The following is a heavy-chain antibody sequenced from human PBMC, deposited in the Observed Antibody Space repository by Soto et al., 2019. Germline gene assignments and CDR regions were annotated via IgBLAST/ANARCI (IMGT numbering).Heavy chain of an antibody. CDR2: ISGSGITS. D-gene: IGHD2-15*01. CDR3: AKDRCSAVADCFRMDV. CDR1: GFTFSNYA. V-gene: IGHV3-23*01. J-gene: IGHJ6*02. Sequence: DVELLASGGGLVQPGGSLRLSCAASGFTFSNYAMSWVRQAPGKGLEWVSVISGSGITSYYADSVKGRFTTSRDSPKNTWYLQMNSLTVEDTAVYFCAKDRCSAVADCFRMDVWGQGTTVTVSS.